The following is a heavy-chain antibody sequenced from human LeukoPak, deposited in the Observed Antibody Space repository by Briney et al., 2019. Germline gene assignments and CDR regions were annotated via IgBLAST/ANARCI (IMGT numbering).Heavy chain of an antibody. Sequence: GGSLRLSCAASGFTVSSNYMSWVRQAPGKGLEWVSFISGSADTTYYAESVKGRFTISRDNSKNTLYLHMNSLTADDTAVYFCAKAVGSGSYRHSDCWGQGTLVTVSS. CDR2: ISGSADTT. J-gene: IGHJ4*02. CDR1: GFTVSSNY. D-gene: IGHD3-10*01. CDR3: AKAVGSGSYRHSDC. V-gene: IGHV3-23*01.